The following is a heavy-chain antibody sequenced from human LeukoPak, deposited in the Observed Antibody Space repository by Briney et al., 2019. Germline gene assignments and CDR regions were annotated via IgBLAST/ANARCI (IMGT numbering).Heavy chain of an antibody. CDR3: ARVNGLYYYGMDV. CDR1: GGTFSSYT. J-gene: IGHJ6*02. V-gene: IGHV1-69*02. Sequence: GASVKVSCKAAGGTFSSYTISWVRQAPGQGLGWMGRIIPILGIANYAQRFQGRVTITADKSTSTAYMELSSLRSEDTAVYYCARVNGLYYYGMDVWGQGTTVTVSS. CDR2: IIPILGIA.